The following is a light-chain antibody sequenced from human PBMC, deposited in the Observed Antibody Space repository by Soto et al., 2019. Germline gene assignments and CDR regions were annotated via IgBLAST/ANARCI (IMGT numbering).Light chain of an antibody. CDR3: QSYDISLRGNV. J-gene: IGLJ1*01. Sequence: QSVLTQPPSVSGAPGQRVIMSCTGSSSNIGAGFDVHWYQQLPGSAPTLLIFGNSNRPTGVPDRFSASKGGTSASLTITGLQAEDGADYYCQSYDISLRGNVFGPGTKVTVL. CDR1: SSNIGAGFD. CDR2: GNS. V-gene: IGLV1-40*01.